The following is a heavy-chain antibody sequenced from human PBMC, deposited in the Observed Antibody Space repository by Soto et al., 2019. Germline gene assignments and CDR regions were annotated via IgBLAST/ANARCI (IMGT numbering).Heavy chain of an antibody. D-gene: IGHD3-16*01. J-gene: IGHJ6*02. Sequence: SXXXSCKASGYIFVNNGIAWVRQAPGQGLEWMGWISPYTGXTHSATKVQGRLTMTTDTSXSTAYMDLGSLTSDDTAVYYCVMVDNYVTPTPQDVWGQGTTVTVSS. CDR1: GYIFVNNG. CDR2: ISPYTGXT. CDR3: VMVDNYVTPTPQDV. V-gene: IGHV1-18*01.